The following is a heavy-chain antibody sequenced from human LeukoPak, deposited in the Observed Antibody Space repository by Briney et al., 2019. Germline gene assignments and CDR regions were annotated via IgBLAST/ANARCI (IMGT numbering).Heavy chain of an antibody. CDR1: GYTFTSYG. Sequence: ASVKVSCKASGYTFTSYGFSWVRQAPGQGLEWMGWISAYNGNTNYAQKLQGRVTMTTDTSTSTAYMELRSLRSDDTAVYYCARGLVRYFDWLGVPDYWGQGTLVTVSS. CDR3: ARGLVRYFDWLGVPDY. CDR2: ISAYNGNT. V-gene: IGHV1-18*01. J-gene: IGHJ4*02. D-gene: IGHD3-9*01.